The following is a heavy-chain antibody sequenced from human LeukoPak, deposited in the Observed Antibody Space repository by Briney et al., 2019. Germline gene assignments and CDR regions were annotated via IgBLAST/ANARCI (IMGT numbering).Heavy chain of an antibody. Sequence: PSETLSLTCAVSGGSFSGYYWSWIRQPPGKGLEWIGEINHSGSTNYNPSLKSRVTISVDTSKNQFSLKLSPVTAADTAVYYCARGRDDFDWLLRDPGWYFDLWGRGTLVTVSS. CDR1: GGSFSGYY. CDR2: INHSGST. CDR3: ARGRDDFDWLLRDPGWYFDL. V-gene: IGHV4-34*01. D-gene: IGHD3-9*01. J-gene: IGHJ2*01.